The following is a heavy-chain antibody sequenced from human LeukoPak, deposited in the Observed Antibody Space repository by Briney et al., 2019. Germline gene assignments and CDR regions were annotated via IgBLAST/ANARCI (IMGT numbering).Heavy chain of an antibody. CDR3: TNYFYGLDV. Sequence: GGSLKLSCAASGFSFSGSAMHWVCQASGKGLEWVGRIRSKNNNFATTYAASVKGRFTISRDDSKNTTYLQMNSLKAEDTALYYCTNYFYGLDVWGKGTTVTVSS. V-gene: IGHV3-73*01. J-gene: IGHJ6*04. CDR2: IRSKNNNFAT. CDR1: GFSFSGSA.